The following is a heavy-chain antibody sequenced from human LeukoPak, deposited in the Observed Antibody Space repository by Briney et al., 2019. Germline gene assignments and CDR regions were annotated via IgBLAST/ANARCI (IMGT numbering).Heavy chain of an antibody. J-gene: IGHJ6*03. V-gene: IGHV3-7*01. CDR3: ARSAGTWNPYYYYYYYMDV. CDR2: IIQDGSEK. Sequence: PGGSLSLSCAASGFTFSSYWMSWVRQAPGKGLEWVANIIQDGSEKYYVDSVKGRFTISRDNAKNSLYLQMNSLRAEDTAVYYCARSAGTWNPYYYYYYYMDVWGKGTTVTVSS. D-gene: IGHD1-1*01. CDR1: GFTFSSYW.